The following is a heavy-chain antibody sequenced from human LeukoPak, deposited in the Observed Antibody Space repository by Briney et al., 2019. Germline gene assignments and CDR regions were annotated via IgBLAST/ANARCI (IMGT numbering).Heavy chain of an antibody. CDR3: AKDRMYYYDSSGSSPYYFDY. CDR1: GFTFNNCA. Sequence: PGGSLRLSCAASGFTFNNCALSWVRQAPGKGLEWVSAISGSGGSTYYTDSVRGRFTISRDNSRNTLYLQMNSLRAEDTAVYYCAKDRMYYYDSSGSSPYYFDYWGQGTLVTVSS. J-gene: IGHJ4*02. V-gene: IGHV3-23*01. CDR2: ISGSGGST. D-gene: IGHD3-22*01.